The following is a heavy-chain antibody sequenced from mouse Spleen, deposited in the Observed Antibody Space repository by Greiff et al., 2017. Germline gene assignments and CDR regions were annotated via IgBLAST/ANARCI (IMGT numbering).Heavy chain of an antibody. D-gene: IGHD3-1*01. Sequence: QVQLKESGAELVKPGASVKLSCKASGYTFTSYWMQWVKQRPGQGLEWIGEIDPSDSYTNYNQKFKGKATLTVDTSSSTAYMQLSSLTSEDSAVYYCARSGGYDAMDSWGQGTSVTVSS. CDR1: GYTFTSYW. V-gene: IGHV1-50*01. CDR2: IDPSDSYT. CDR3: ARSGGYDAMDS. J-gene: IGHJ4*01.